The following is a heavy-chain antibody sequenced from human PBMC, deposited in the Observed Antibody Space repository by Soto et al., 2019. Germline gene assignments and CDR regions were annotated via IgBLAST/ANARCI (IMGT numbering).Heavy chain of an antibody. CDR1: GGSISSYY. D-gene: IGHD3-10*01. Sequence: QVQLQESGPGLVKPSETLSLTCTVSGGSISSYYWSWIRQPPGKGLEWIGYIYYSGSTNYNPSLTRRVPISVDTSKTQSSLKLSSVTAADTAVYYCARRYGSGFDYWGQGTLVTVSS. V-gene: IGHV4-59*01. CDR2: IYYSGST. J-gene: IGHJ4*02. CDR3: ARRYGSGFDY.